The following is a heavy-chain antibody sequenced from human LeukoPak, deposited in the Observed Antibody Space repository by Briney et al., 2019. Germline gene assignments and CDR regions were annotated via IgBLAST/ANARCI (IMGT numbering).Heavy chain of an antibody. CDR3: AKGGKGFPLGLRFDS. V-gene: IGHV4-61*08. CDR2: IYYSGST. Sequence: SETLSLTCTVSGGSISSGVYYWSWIRQHPRKGLEWIGYIYYSGSTNYNPSLKSRVTISVDTSKNQFSLNLTSLTAADAAVYHCAKGGKGFPLGLRFDSWGQGTLVSVSS. CDR1: GGSISSGVYY. D-gene: IGHD2-21*01. J-gene: IGHJ4*02.